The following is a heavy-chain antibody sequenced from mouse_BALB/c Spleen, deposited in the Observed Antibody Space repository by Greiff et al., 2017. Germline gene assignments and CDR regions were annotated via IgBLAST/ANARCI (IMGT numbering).Heavy chain of an antibody. D-gene: IGHD2-4*01. CDR3: ARNWMIRGYFDY. CDR1: GFSLTSYG. Sequence: VKLMESGPGLVQPSQSLSITCTVSGFSLTSYGVHWVRQSPGKGLEWLGVIWSGGSTDYNAAFISRLSISKDNSKSQVFFKMNSLQANDTAIYYCARNWMIRGYFDYWGQGTTLTVSS. CDR2: IWSGGST. V-gene: IGHV2-2*02. J-gene: IGHJ2*01.